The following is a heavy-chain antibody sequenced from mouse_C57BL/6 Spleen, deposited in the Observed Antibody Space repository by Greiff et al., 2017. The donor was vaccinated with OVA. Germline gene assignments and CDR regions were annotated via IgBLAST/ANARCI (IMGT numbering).Heavy chain of an antibody. CDR3: AGGETTAEA. CDR2: IDPNSGGT. CDR1: GYTFTSYW. J-gene: IGHJ1*03. D-gene: IGHD1-2*01. Sequence: QVQLQQPGAELVKPGASVKLSCKASGYTFTSYWMHWVQQRPGRGLEWIGRIDPNSGGTKYNEKFKSKATLTVDKLYSTAFIQHSSLTSEADAVYDCAGGETTAEAWGTGTTVTVSS. V-gene: IGHV1-72*01.